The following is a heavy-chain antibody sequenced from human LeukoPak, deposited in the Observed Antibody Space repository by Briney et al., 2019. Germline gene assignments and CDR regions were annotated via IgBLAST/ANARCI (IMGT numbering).Heavy chain of an antibody. J-gene: IGHJ4*02. D-gene: IGHD2-15*01. CDR2: ISGSGGST. Sequence: GGSLRLSCAASGFTFSSYGMSWVRQAPGKGLEWVSAISGSGGSTYYADSVKGRFTISRDNSKKTLYLQMDSLRPEDTAVYYCAKEDGYATAWYLDHWGKGNLVTVSS. V-gene: IGHV3-23*01. CDR1: GFTFSSYG. CDR3: AKEDGYATAWYLDH.